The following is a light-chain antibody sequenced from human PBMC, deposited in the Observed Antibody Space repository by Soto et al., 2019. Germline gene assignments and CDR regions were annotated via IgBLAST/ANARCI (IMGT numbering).Light chain of an antibody. Sequence: DIVMTQSPDSLAVSLGERATINCKSSQSVLSSSNNENYLAWYQQKPGQPPKLLIYWASTRESGVPDRFSGSGSGTDFTLTISSLQAEDLAVYYCQQYYSSPHTFGQGTKLEI. V-gene: IGKV4-1*01. J-gene: IGKJ2*01. CDR1: QSVLSSSNNENY. CDR2: WAS. CDR3: QQYYSSPHT.